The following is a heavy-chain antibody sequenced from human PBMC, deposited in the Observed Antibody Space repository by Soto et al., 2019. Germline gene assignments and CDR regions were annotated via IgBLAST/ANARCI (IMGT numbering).Heavy chain of an antibody. J-gene: IGHJ4*02. Sequence: QVHLVQSGAEEKKPGASVKVSCKASGYIFTAYVIHWVRQAPGQRLEWLGWIHAGTGNTKYSQKFQGRVTITRDTSASAAYMELSSLRSEDTAVYFCARMKFGEHIPHSDYWGQGTLVTVSS. D-gene: IGHD3-10*01. CDR3: ARMKFGEHIPHSDY. CDR1: GYIFTAYV. V-gene: IGHV1-3*05. CDR2: IHAGTGNT.